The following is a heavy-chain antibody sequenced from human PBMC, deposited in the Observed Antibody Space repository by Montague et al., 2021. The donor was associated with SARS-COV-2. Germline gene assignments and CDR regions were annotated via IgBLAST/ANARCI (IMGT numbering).Heavy chain of an antibody. V-gene: IGHV4-39*01. D-gene: IGHD3-9*01. Sequence: SETLSLTCTVSGGSISSSSYYWGWIRQPPGKWLEWIGSIYYSGSTYYNPSLKSRVTISVDTSKNQFSLKLSSVTAADTAVYYCARSPTYYHILTGYFNGPNWFDPWGQGTLVTVSS. J-gene: IGHJ5*02. CDR2: IYYSGST. CDR1: GGSISSSSYY. CDR3: ARSPTYYHILTGYFNGPNWFDP.